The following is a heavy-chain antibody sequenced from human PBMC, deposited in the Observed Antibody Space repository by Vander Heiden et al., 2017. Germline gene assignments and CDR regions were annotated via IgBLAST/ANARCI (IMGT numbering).Heavy chain of an antibody. Sequence: EVQLVESGGGLVQPGRSLRLSCAASGFTFDDYAMHWVRQAPGKGLEWVSGISWNSGSIGYADSVKGRFTISRDNAKNSLYLQMNSLRAEDTALYYCAKDTSTGVNYYGAFDIWGQGTMVTVSS. CDR1: GFTFDDYA. CDR2: ISWNSGSI. J-gene: IGHJ3*02. CDR3: AKDTSTGVNYYGAFDI. V-gene: IGHV3-9*01. D-gene: IGHD3-10*01.